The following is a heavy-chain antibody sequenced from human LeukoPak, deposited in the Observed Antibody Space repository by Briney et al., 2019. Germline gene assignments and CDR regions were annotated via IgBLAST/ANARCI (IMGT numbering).Heavy chain of an antibody. CDR1: GFTCSSYG. V-gene: IGHV3-30*18. CDR2: ISYDGSNK. Sequence: PGGSLRLSGAASGFTCSSYGMHWVRQAPGKGLEWVAVISYDGSNKYYADSVKGRFTISRDNSKNTLYLQMNSLRAEDTAVYYCAKAGDGYPNPSLGYFDYWGQGTLVTVSS. D-gene: IGHD5-24*01. J-gene: IGHJ4*02. CDR3: AKAGDGYPNPSLGYFDY.